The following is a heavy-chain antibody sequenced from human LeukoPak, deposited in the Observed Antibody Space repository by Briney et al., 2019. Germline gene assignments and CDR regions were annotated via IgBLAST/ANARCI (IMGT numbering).Heavy chain of an antibody. Sequence: SETLSRTCTVSGGSISSYYWRWIRQPPGKGLEWIGYIYYSGSTNYNPSLKSRVTISVETSKNQFSLKLSSVTAADTAVYYCARADDSSGHPDYWGQGTLVTVSS. CDR2: IYYSGST. V-gene: IGHV4-59*01. CDR1: GGSISSYY. CDR3: ARADDSSGHPDY. D-gene: IGHD3-22*01. J-gene: IGHJ4*02.